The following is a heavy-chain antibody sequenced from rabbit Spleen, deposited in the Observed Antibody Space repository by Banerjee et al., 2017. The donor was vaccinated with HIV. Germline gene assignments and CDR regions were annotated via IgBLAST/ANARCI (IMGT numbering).Heavy chain of an antibody. CDR2: MDAGSSGST. CDR3: ARAPSGNWYDL. J-gene: IGHJ4*01. CDR1: GFFFSTSYW. V-gene: IGHV1S45*01. D-gene: IGHD1-1*01. Sequence: EESGGDLVKPEGSLTLTCTASGFFFSTSYWPCWVRQAPGKGLEWIACMDAGSSGSTYYASWAKGRFTISKTSSTTVTLQMTSLTAADTATYFCARAPSGNWYDLWGPGTLVTVS.